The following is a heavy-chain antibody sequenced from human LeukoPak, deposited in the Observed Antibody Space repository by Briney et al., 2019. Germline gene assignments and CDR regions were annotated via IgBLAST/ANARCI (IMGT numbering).Heavy chain of an antibody. CDR3: AGKRGGYDQFLDY. CDR1: GGTFSSYA. Sequence: SVKVSCKASGGTFSSYAISWVRQAPGQGLELMGGIIPIFGTANYAQKLQGRVTITTDESTSTAYMELSSLRSEDTAVYYCAGKRGGYDQFLDYWGQGTLVTVSS. D-gene: IGHD5-12*01. V-gene: IGHV1-69*05. CDR2: IIPIFGTA. J-gene: IGHJ4*02.